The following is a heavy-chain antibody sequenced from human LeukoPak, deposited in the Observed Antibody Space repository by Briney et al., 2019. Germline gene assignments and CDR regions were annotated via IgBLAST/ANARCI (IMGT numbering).Heavy chain of an antibody. V-gene: IGHV4-39*07. J-gene: IGHJ4*02. Sequence: PSETLSLTCTVSGGSISSSSYYWGWICQPPGKGLEWIGSIYYSGSTYYNPSLKSRVTISVDTSKNQFSLKLSSVTAADTAVYYCARDNRIAAAGKGFDYWGQGTLVTVSS. CDR3: ARDNRIAAAGKGFDY. CDR2: IYYSGST. D-gene: IGHD6-13*01. CDR1: GGSISSSSYY.